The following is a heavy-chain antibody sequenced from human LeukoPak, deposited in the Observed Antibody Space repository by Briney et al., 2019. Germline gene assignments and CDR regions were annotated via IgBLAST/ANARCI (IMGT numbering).Heavy chain of an antibody. CDR2: ITSGSSYI. Sequence: KAGGSLRLSCAASGFTFSSYNMNWVRQAPGKGLEWVSSITSGSSYIYYADSVKGRFTICRDNAKNSLYLQMNSLRAEDTAVYYCARDPYSGSYGNYYYYFMDVWGKGTTVTISS. CDR1: GFTFSSYN. V-gene: IGHV3-21*01. J-gene: IGHJ6*03. CDR3: ARDPYSGSYGNYYYYFMDV. D-gene: IGHD1-26*01.